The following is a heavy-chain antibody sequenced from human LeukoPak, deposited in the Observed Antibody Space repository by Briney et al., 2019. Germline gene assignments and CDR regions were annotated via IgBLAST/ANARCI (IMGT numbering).Heavy chain of an antibody. D-gene: IGHD3-10*01. J-gene: IGHJ3*02. CDR1: GYTFSSHW. CDR2: IKQDGSEK. Sequence: GGSVRLSCAASGYTFSSHWMSWVRQAPGKGLEWVGNIKQDGSEKYYVDSVKGRFHISRDNAKNSLYLQMNGLRAEDRAVYCCAREPTKVRVKYRPNAFHIWARGTMVSVFS. CDR3: AREPTKVRVKYRPNAFHI. V-gene: IGHV3-7*01.